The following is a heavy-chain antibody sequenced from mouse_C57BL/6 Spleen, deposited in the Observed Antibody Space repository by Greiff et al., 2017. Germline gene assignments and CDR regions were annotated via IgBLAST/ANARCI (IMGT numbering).Heavy chain of an antibody. Sequence: VQLQQPGAELVKPGASVKLSCKASGYTFTSYWMHWVKQRPGQGLEWIGMIYPNSGSTNYNEKFKSKATLTVDKSSSTAYMQLSSLTSEDSAVYYCARGRVIYDGYFEGSYYAMDYWGQGTSVTVSS. J-gene: IGHJ4*01. CDR3: ARGRVIYDGYFEGSYYAMDY. CDR1: GYTFTSYW. CDR2: IYPNSGST. D-gene: IGHD2-3*01. V-gene: IGHV1-64*01.